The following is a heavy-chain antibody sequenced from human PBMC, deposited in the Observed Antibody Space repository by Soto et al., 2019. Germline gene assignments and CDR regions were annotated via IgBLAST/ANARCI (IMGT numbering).Heavy chain of an antibody. CDR1: GYTFTSYA. CDR3: ARGSADAFDM. V-gene: IGHV1-46*01. D-gene: IGHD3-10*01. J-gene: IGHJ3*02. CDR2: INPRGGST. Sequence: ASVKVSCKASGYTFTSYAMHWVRQAPGQGLEWMGIINPRGGSTSFAQKFQGRVTMTRDTSTSTVYMELSSLRSEDTAVYYCARGSADAFDMWGQGTMVTVSS.